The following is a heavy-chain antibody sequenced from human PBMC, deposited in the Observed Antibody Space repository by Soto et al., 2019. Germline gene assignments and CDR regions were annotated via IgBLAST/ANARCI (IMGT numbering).Heavy chain of an antibody. V-gene: IGHV3-48*02. D-gene: IGHD5-12*01. CDR3: ARDGYSGYDRGMDV. CDR1: GFTFSNYN. J-gene: IGHJ6*02. Sequence: GGPLRLSCAASGFTFSNYNMQWVRQAPGKGLEWVSYISSSSSTIFYADSVKGRFTISRDNAKNSLYLQMNSLRDEDTAVYYCARDGYSGYDRGMDVWGQGTTVTVSS. CDR2: ISSSSSTI.